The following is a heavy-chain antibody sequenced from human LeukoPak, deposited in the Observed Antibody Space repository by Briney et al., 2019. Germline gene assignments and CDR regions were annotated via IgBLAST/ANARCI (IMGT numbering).Heavy chain of an antibody. V-gene: IGHV5-51*01. J-gene: IGHJ4*02. D-gene: IGHD4-23*01. Sequence: GESLKISCQGSGYSFTSFWIAWVRQMPGKGLEWMGIIHPGDSDTRYSPSFQGQVTISADKSISTAYLQWSSLKASDTAMYHCARQITVVAPSDYWGQGTLVTVSS. CDR3: ARQITVVAPSDY. CDR1: GYSFTSFW. CDR2: IHPGDSDT.